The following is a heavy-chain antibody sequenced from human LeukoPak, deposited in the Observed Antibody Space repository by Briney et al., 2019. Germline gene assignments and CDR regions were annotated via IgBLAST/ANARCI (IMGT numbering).Heavy chain of an antibody. CDR3: ASSLLYRVLDH. V-gene: IGHV3-53*01. CDR2: IYSGGTT. D-gene: IGHD1-1*01. J-gene: IGHJ4*02. CDR1: GFTVSSNY. Sequence: GGSLRLSCAASGFTVSSNYMSWVRQAPGKGLEWVSFIYSGGTTYYAAAAKGRFTISRDNSKNKLYLQMNSLRAEDTAVYYCASSLLYRVLDHRGEGTLVTVSS.